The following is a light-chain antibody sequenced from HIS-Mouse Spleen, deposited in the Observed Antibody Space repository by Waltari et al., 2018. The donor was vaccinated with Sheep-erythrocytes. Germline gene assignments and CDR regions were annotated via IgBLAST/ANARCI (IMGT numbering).Light chain of an antibody. CDR3: QAWDSSTAWNVV. V-gene: IGLV2-11*01. CDR1: SSDVGGYNY. CDR2: DVS. J-gene: IGLJ2*01. Sequence: QSALTQPRSVSGSPGQSVTISCTGTSSDVGGYNYVSWYQQHPGKAPKLMIYDVSKRPSGFPDRCAGSKSGNTASLTISGLQAMDEADYYCQAWDSSTAWNVVFGGGTKLTVL.